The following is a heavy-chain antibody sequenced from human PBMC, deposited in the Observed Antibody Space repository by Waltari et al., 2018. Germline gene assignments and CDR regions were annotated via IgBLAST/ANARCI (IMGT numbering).Heavy chain of an antibody. CDR3: ARDSSGDAFDI. J-gene: IGHJ3*02. Sequence: EVQLVESGGGLVKPGGSLRLSCAASGFTFSSYSMNWVRQVPGKGLEWVSSSSSSSSYIYYADSVKGRFTISRDNAKISLYLQMNSLRAEDTAVYYCARDSSGDAFDIWGQGTMVTVSS. CDR2: SSSSSSYI. V-gene: IGHV3-21*01. CDR1: GFTFSSYS. D-gene: IGHD6-19*01.